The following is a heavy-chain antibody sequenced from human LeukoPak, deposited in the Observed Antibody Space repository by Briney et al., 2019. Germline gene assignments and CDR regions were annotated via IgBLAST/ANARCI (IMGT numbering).Heavy chain of an antibody. CDR1: GYTFTGYN. J-gene: IGHJ4*02. V-gene: IGHV1-2*02. D-gene: IGHD1-26*01. CDR3: TKSGTAIVGTTAAYYFDY. CDR2: ISPNSGGT. Sequence: ASVKVSCKASGYTFTGYNMYWVRQAPGQGLEWMGWISPNSGGTHYGQKFQGRVTMTRDTSISTVYMELNSLKTEDTAVYYCTKSGTAIVGTTAAYYFDYWGQGTLVTVSP.